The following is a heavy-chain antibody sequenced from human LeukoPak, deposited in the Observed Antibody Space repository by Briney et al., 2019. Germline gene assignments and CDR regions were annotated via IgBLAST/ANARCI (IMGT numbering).Heavy chain of an antibody. CDR1: GFTFSSYW. J-gene: IGHJ4*02. V-gene: IGHV3-23*01. CDR3: AKGPRYSYGYGY. Sequence: PGGSLRLSCAASGFTFSSYWMSWVRQAPGKGLEWVSAISGSGGSTYYADSVKGRFTISRDNSKNTLYLQMNSLRAEDTAVYYCAKGPRYSYGYGYWGQGTLVTVSS. D-gene: IGHD5-18*01. CDR2: ISGSGGST.